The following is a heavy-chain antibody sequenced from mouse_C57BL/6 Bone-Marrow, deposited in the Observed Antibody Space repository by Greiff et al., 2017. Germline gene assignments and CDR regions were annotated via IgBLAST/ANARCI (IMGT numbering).Heavy chain of an antibody. D-gene: IGHD1-1*01. CDR1: GFTFSSYT. CDR3: SRQVTTVLATKYFDV. J-gene: IGHJ1*03. Sequence: EVKVVESGGGLVKPGGSLKLSCAASGFTFSSYTMSGVRQTPEKRLQWVAAISGGGGNTYYPDSVKGRFTISRDNDKNILYLQMSSLRSEDTALYYCSRQVTTVLATKYFDVWGTGTTVTVSS. CDR2: ISGGGGNT. V-gene: IGHV5-9*01.